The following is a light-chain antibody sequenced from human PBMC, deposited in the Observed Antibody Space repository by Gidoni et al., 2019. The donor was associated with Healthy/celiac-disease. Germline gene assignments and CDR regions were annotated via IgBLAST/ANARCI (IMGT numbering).Light chain of an antibody. CDR1: QSVLYSSNNKNY. CDR3: QQYYSTPLT. CDR2: WAS. Sequence: DIVMTQSPDPLAVPLGERATINCKSSQSVLYSSNNKNYLAWYQQKPGQPPKLLIYWASTRESGVPDRFSGSGSGTDFTLTISSLQAEDVAVYYCQQYYSTPLTFGGGTKVEIK. V-gene: IGKV4-1*01. J-gene: IGKJ4*01.